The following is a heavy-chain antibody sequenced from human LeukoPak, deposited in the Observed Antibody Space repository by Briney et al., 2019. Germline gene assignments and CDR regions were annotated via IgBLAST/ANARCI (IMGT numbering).Heavy chain of an antibody. D-gene: IGHD2-2*01. V-gene: IGHV1-2*02. CDR3: ARQEADPHQLLFR. CDR1: GYTFTGYY. Sequence: ASVKVSCKASGYTFTGYYMHWVRQASGQGLEWMGWINPNSGGTNYAQKFQGRVTMTRDTSISTAYMELSRLRSDDTAVYYCARQEADPHQLLFRWGQGTLVTVSS. J-gene: IGHJ4*02. CDR2: INPNSGGT.